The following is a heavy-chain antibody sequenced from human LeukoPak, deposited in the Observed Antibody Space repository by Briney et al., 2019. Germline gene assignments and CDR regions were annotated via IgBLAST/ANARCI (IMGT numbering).Heavy chain of an antibody. Sequence: GASVKVSCKASGYTFASVGISWVRQAPGQGLEWMGWISSDNGNTNYAQKFHGRVTLTTDTSTRTAYMELRSLRSGDTAEYYCARDHVIVAADSDYWGQGTLVTVSS. D-gene: IGHD2-15*01. CDR3: ARDHVIVAADSDY. CDR1: GYTFASVG. J-gene: IGHJ4*02. CDR2: ISSDNGNT. V-gene: IGHV1-18*01.